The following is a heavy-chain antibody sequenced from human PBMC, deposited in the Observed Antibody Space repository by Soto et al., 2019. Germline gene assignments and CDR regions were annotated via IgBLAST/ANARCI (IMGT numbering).Heavy chain of an antibody. V-gene: IGHV3-7*01. J-gene: IGHJ3*02. D-gene: IGHD6-19*01. CDR2: IKQDGNEK. Sequence: EVPLVESGGGLVQPGGSLRLSCAVSGFTFSDYWMSWVRQAPGKGLEWVANIKQDGNEKYYVDSVKGRFTISRDNAKNSLYLQMNSLRAEDTAVYYCARGLGCSGWYSPWGAFDIWGQGIMVTVSS. CDR3: ARGLGCSGWYSPWGAFDI. CDR1: GFTFSDYW.